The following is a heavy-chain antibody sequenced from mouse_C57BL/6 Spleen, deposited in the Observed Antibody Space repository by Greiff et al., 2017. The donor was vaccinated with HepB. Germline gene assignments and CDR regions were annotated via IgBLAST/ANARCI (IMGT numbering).Heavy chain of an antibody. D-gene: IGHD2-1*01. Sequence: EVKLEESGGGLVQPGGSMKLSCVASGFTFSNYWMNWVRQSPEKGLEWVAQIRLKSDNYATHYAESVKGRFTISRDDSKSSVYLLMNNLRAEDTGIYYCTVWYPFDYWGQGTTLTVSS. CDR3: TVWYPFDY. CDR1: GFTFSNYW. V-gene: IGHV6-3*01. CDR2: IRLKSDNYAT. J-gene: IGHJ2*01.